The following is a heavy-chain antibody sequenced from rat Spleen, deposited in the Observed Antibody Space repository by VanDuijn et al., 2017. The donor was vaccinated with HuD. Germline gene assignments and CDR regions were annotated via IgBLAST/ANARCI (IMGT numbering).Heavy chain of an antibody. CDR3: TRDQYGMDA. V-gene: IGHV5-29*01. J-gene: IGHJ4*01. Sequence: EVQLVESGGGLGQPGRSLKLSCAASGFTFSNYGMHWIRQAPTKGLEWVATINYDGTSTYYPDSVKGRFTISRDNAKSTLYLQMNSLRSEDTATYYCTRDQYGMDAWGQGASVTVSS. D-gene: IGHD1-11*01. CDR1: GFTFSNYG. CDR2: INYDGTST.